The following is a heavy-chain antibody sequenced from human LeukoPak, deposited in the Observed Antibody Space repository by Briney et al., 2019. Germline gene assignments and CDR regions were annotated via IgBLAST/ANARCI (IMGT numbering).Heavy chain of an antibody. CDR3: ASRNSSGFDY. Sequence: PSETLSLTCAVYGGSFSGYYWSWIRQPPGKGLEWIGEINHSGSTNYNPSLKSRVPISVDTSKNQFSLKLSSVTAADTAVYYCASRNSSGFDYWGQGTLVTVSS. CDR2: INHSGST. D-gene: IGHD6-19*01. J-gene: IGHJ4*02. V-gene: IGHV4-34*01. CDR1: GGSFSGYY.